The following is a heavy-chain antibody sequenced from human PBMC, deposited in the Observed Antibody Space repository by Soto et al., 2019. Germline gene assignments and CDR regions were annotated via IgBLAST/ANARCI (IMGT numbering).Heavy chain of an antibody. CDR2: INPSGGST. V-gene: IGHV1-46*03. CDR1: GYTFTRYY. CDR3: ARGPYCSSTPGICYYMDV. D-gene: IGHD2-2*01. Sequence: ASVTVSCQAAGYTFTRYYMHWVRQAPRQGLEWMGIINPSGGSTSYAQKFQGRVTMTRDTSTSTVYMELSSLRSEDTAVYYCARGPYCSSTPGICYYMDVWGKGTTVTVSS. J-gene: IGHJ6*03.